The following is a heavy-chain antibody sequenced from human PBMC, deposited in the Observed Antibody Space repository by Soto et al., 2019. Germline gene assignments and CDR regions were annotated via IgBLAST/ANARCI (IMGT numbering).Heavy chain of an antibody. V-gene: IGHV4-39*01. CDR1: GGSISSSSYY. Sequence: PSETLSLTCTVSGGSISSSSYYWGWIRQPPGKGLEWIGSIYYSGSTYYNPSLKSRVTISVDTSKNQFSLKLSSVTAADTAVYYCARHTALTTVVLTLFDPWGQGTLVTVSS. D-gene: IGHD4-17*01. CDR3: ARHTALTTVVLTLFDP. CDR2: IYYSGST. J-gene: IGHJ5*02.